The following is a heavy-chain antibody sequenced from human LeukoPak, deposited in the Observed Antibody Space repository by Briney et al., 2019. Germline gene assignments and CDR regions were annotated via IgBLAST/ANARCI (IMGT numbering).Heavy chain of an antibody. J-gene: IGHJ4*02. Sequence: PGGSLRLSCSASEFSFSNYWMHWVRQAPGKGLARVSHINSDGSNTNYADSVKGRFTISRDNAKNTLYLQMNSLRVEDTAVYYCARGGKYSSSGIDYWGQGTLVTVSS. D-gene: IGHD6-6*01. V-gene: IGHV3-74*01. CDR2: INSDGSNT. CDR1: EFSFSNYW. CDR3: ARGGKYSSSGIDY.